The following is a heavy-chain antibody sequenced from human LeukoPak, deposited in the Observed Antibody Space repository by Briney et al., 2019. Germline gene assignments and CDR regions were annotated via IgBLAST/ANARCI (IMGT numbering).Heavy chain of an antibody. V-gene: IGHV1-8*01. CDR3: ARDFDFWSGYHDAFDI. J-gene: IGHJ3*02. CDR1: GYTFTSYD. Sequence: GASVKVSCKASGYTFTSYDINWVRQATGQGLEWMGWMNPNSGNTGYAQKFQGRVTMTRNTSISTAYMELSSLRSEDTAVYYCARDFDFWSGYHDAFDIWGQGTMVTVSS. D-gene: IGHD3-3*01. CDR2: MNPNSGNT.